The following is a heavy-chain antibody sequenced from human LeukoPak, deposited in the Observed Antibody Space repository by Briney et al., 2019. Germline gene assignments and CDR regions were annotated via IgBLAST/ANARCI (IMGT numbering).Heavy chain of an antibody. D-gene: IGHD3-9*01. CDR2: INSDGSST. V-gene: IGHV3-74*01. Sequence: GGSLRLSCAASGFTFSSYWMHWVRQAPGKGLVWVSRINSDGSSTSYADSVKGRFTISRDNAKNTLYLQMNSLRAEDTAVYYCARGGPHYDILTGYYRYYFDYWGQGTLVTVSS. CDR1: GFTFSSYW. CDR3: ARGGPHYDILTGYYRYYFDY. J-gene: IGHJ4*02.